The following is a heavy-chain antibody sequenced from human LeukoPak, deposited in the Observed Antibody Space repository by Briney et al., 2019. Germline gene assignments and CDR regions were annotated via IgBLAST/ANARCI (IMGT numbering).Heavy chain of an antibody. Sequence: SETLSLTCTVSGGSISSSSHYWGWLRQPPGKGLGWIGSIYDSGSTYYNPSRKSRVTISVHTSKTQFSLKLSSITAADTAVYYCAAYSSSHNWFDPWGRGTLVTGSS. D-gene: IGHD6-13*01. CDR1: GGSISSSSHY. CDR2: IYDSGST. CDR3: AAYSSSHNWFDP. J-gene: IGHJ5*02. V-gene: IGHV4-39*01.